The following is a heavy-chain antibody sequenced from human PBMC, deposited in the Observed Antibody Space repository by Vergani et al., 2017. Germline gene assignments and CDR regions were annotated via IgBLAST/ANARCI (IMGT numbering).Heavy chain of an antibody. Sequence: QVQLVESGGGVVQPGRSLRLSCTSSGFTFSTYAMHWVRQAPGKGLEWVAIIYYDGSKKYYADSVKGRFTISRDNSRNTLYLQMTSLRVEDTAVYYCVRDGPELFLHWGQGTLVTVSS. J-gene: IGHJ4*02. D-gene: IGHD1-7*01. CDR3: VRDGPELFLH. V-gene: IGHV3-30*03. CDR2: IYYDGSKK. CDR1: GFTFSTYA.